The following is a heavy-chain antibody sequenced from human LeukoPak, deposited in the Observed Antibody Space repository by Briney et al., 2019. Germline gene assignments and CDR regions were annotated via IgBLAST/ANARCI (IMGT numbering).Heavy chain of an antibody. CDR2: INHSGST. D-gene: IGHD1-26*01. CDR1: GGSFSGYY. J-gene: IGHJ4*02. Sequence: SETLSLTCAVYGGSFSGYYWSWIRQPPGKGLEWIGEINHSGSTNYNPSLKSRVTISVDTSKNQFSLKLSSVTAADTAVYYCAISTGSSDFVYWSQGTLVTVSS. V-gene: IGHV4-34*01. CDR3: AISTGSSDFVY.